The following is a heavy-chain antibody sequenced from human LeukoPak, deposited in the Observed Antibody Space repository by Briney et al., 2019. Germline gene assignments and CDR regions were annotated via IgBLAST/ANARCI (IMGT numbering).Heavy chain of an antibody. CDR3: AVGYSSSLALNFDY. V-gene: IGHV3-23*01. D-gene: IGHD6-13*01. J-gene: IGHJ4*02. CDR2: ISGSGGNT. Sequence: GGSLRLSCAASGFTFSSYAMSWVRRGPGKGLEWVSVISGSGGNTYYADSVKGRFTISRDNSKNTLYLQMNSLRAEDTAVYYCAVGYSSSLALNFDYWGQGTLVTVSS. CDR1: GFTFSSYA.